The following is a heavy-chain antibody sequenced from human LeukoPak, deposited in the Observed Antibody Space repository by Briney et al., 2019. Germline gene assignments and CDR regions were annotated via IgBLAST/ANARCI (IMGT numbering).Heavy chain of an antibody. D-gene: IGHD4-17*01. CDR1: GFTFSSYA. Sequence: GRSLRLSCAASGFTFSSYATHWVRQAPGKGLEWVAVISYDGSNKYYADSVKGRFTISRDNSKNTLYLQMNSLRAEDTAVYYCARDRGSDGDLNFDYWGQGTLVTVSS. CDR2: ISYDGSNK. V-gene: IGHV3-30*04. J-gene: IGHJ4*02. CDR3: ARDRGSDGDLNFDY.